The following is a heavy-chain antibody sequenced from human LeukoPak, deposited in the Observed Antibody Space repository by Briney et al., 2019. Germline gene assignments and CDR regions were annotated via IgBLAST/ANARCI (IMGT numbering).Heavy chain of an antibody. D-gene: IGHD3-9*01. V-gene: IGHV3-7*01. J-gene: IGHJ5*02. CDR2: IKQDGSEK. CDR1: GFTFSSYR. Sequence: GGSLRLSCTASGFTFSSYRMSWVRQAPGKGLEWVANIKQDGSEKYYVDSVNGRFTISRDNAKNSLYLQMNSLRAEDTAVYYCARETDHSTTLLYFDGLLSGPGNWFDLWGQGTLVTVSS. CDR3: ARETDHSTTLLYFDGLLSGPGNWFDL.